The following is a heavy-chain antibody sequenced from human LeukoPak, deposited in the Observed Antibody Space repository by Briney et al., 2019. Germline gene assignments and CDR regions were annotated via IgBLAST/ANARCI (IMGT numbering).Heavy chain of an antibody. V-gene: IGHV4-34*01. J-gene: IGHJ5*02. Sequence: SETLSLTCAVYGGSFSGYYWSWIRQPPGKGLEWIGEINHSGNTNYNPSLKSRVTISVDTSKNQFPLKLGSVTAADTAVYYCARARLYDFWSGYNRGIDPWGQGTLVPVSS. CDR1: GGSFSGYY. CDR2: INHSGNT. CDR3: ARARLYDFWSGYNRGIDP. D-gene: IGHD3-3*01.